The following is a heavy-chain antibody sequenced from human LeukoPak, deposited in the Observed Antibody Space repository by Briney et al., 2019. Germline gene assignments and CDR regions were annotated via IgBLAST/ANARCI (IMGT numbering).Heavy chain of an antibody. Sequence: GGSLRLSCAASGFTFSSYAMSWVRQAPGKGLEWVSAISGSGGSTYYADSVKGRYTISRDNSKNTLYLQMNSLRAEDTAVYYCAKPREYSSSSHAFDIWGQGTMVTVSS. J-gene: IGHJ3*02. CDR3: AKPREYSSSSHAFDI. CDR1: GFTFSSYA. V-gene: IGHV3-23*01. CDR2: ISGSGGST. D-gene: IGHD6-6*01.